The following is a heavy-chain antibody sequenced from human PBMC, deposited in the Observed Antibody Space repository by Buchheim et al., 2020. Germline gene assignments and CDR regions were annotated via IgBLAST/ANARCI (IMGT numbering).Heavy chain of an antibody. Sequence: EVQLVESGGGLVQPGGSLRLSCAASGFTFSSYSMNWVRQAPGKGLEWVSYISSSSSTIYYADSVKGRITISRDNAKYLLHQQMDSLRDEDTAVYYCARRDSSRGMDVWGQGTT. CDR3: ARRDSSRGMDV. CDR2: ISSSSSTI. J-gene: IGHJ6*02. V-gene: IGHV3-48*02. CDR1: GFTFSSYS. D-gene: IGHD3-22*01.